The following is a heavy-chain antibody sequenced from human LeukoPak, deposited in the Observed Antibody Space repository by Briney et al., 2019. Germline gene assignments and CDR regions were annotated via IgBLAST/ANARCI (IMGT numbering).Heavy chain of an antibody. J-gene: IGHJ6*02. V-gene: IGHV4-34*01. CDR1: GGSFSGYY. CDR2: INHSGST. D-gene: IGHD3-16*01. CDR3: ARGGGLYVWEAKYGMDV. Sequence: SETLSLTCAVYGGSFSGYYWSWIRQPPGKGLEWIGEINHSGSTNYNPSLKSRVTISVDTSKNRFSLKLSSVTAADTAVYYCARGGGLYVWEAKYGMDVWGQGTTVTVSS.